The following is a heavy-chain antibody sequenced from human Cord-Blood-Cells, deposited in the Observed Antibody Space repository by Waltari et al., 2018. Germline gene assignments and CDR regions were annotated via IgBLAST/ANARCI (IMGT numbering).Heavy chain of an antibody. CDR1: GFTVSSNY. V-gene: IGHV3-53*01. Sequence: EVQLVESGGGLIQPGGSLRLSCAASGFTVSSNYMIWVRRAPGKGLEWVSVIYSGGSTYYAASVKGRFTISRDNSKNTLYLQMNSLRAEDTAVYYCARVGVAAPRGWFDPWGQGTLVTVSS. J-gene: IGHJ5*02. D-gene: IGHD6-19*01. CDR3: ARVGVAAPRGWFDP. CDR2: IYSGGST.